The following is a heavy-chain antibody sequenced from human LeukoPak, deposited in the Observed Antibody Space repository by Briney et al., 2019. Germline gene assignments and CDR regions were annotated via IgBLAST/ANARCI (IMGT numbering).Heavy chain of an antibody. Sequence: SGTLSLTCAVSGGSISSSNWWSWVRQPPGKGLEWIGEIYHSGSTNYNPSLKSRVTISVDTSKNQFSLKLSSVTAADTAVYYCARESVAATSYYYYYYMDVWGKGTTVTISS. J-gene: IGHJ6*03. CDR3: ARESVAATSYYYYYYMDV. D-gene: IGHD2-15*01. CDR1: GGSISSSNW. CDR2: IYHSGST. V-gene: IGHV4-4*02.